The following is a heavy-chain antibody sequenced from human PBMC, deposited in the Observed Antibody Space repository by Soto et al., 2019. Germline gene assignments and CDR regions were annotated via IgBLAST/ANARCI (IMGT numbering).Heavy chain of an antibody. Sequence: GGSLRLSCVASGFDFSDFHISWVRQAPGKGLEWISYISSSLGHTDYAESVKGRFTISRDNAKSSVFLEMSDLRSDDTAVYYCAANWNFGLNFWGQGTLVTVS. D-gene: IGHD1-1*01. J-gene: IGHJ4*02. V-gene: IGHV3-11*03. CDR1: GFDFSDFH. CDR2: ISSSLGHT. CDR3: AANWNFGLNF.